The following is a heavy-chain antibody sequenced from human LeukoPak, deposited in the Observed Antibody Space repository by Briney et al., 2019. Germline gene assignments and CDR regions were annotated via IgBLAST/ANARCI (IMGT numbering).Heavy chain of an antibody. Sequence: HPGGSLRLSCAASGFTFSSYAMSWVRQAPGKGLEWVSAISGSGGSTYYADSVKGRFTISRDNSKNTLYLQMNSLRAEDTAVYYCAKEEAGTMIVVVISSFDYWGQGTLVTVSS. CDR1: GFTFSSYA. CDR3: AKEEAGTMIVVVISSFDY. V-gene: IGHV3-23*01. D-gene: IGHD3-22*01. J-gene: IGHJ4*02. CDR2: ISGSGGST.